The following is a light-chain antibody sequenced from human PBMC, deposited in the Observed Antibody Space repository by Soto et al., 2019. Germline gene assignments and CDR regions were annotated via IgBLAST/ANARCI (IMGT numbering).Light chain of an antibody. CDR2: AAS. Sequence: IQMTQSPSSLSASVVDRVTITFRASQSISSYLNWYQQKPGKAPKLLIYAASSLQSGVPSRFSGSGSGTEFTLTISSLQPDDFATYYCQQDNIYSWTFGQGTKV. V-gene: IGKV1-39*01. CDR1: QSISSY. J-gene: IGKJ1*01. CDR3: QQDNIYSWT.